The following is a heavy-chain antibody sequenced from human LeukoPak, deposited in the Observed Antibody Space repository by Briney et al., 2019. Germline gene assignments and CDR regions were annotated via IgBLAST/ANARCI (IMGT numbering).Heavy chain of an antibody. CDR1: GFTFSSYA. Sequence: GGSLRLSCAASGFTFSSYAMSWVRQAPGKGLEWVSAISGNGGSTYYADSVKGRFTISRDNSKNTLYLQMNSLRAEDTAVYYCAKAEVDYYGSGSYYMEWGQGTLVTVSS. CDR2: ISGNGGST. V-gene: IGHV3-23*01. D-gene: IGHD3-10*01. J-gene: IGHJ4*02. CDR3: AKAEVDYYGSGSYYME.